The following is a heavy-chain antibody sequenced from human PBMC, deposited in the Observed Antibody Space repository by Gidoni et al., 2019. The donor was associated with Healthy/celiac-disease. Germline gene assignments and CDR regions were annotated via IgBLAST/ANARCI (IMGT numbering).Heavy chain of an antibody. V-gene: IGHV1-8*01. CDR2: MNPNSGNT. D-gene: IGHD4-17*01. J-gene: IGHJ4*02. CDR3: ARSRRMTTVTTWGY. CDR1: GYTFPSYD. Sequence: QVQLVQSGAEVKKPGASVKVSCKASGYTFPSYDINWVRQATGQGLEWMGWMNPNSGNTGYAQKFQGRVTMTRNTSISTAYMELSSLRSENTAVYYCARSRRMTTVTTWGYWGQGTLVTVSS.